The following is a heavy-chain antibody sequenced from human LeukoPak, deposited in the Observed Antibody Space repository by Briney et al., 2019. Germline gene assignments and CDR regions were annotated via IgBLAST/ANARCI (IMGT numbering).Heavy chain of an antibody. D-gene: IGHD6-19*01. CDR3: VRLKVVVVAGTNTFDI. Sequence: ASVKVSCKASGYTFTGYYMHWVRQAPGQGLEWMGWINPNSGGTNYAQKFQGRVTMTRDTSISTAYMELSRLRSDDTAVYYCVRLKVVVVAGTNTFDIWGQGTMVTVSS. CDR1: GYTFTGYY. CDR2: INPNSGGT. J-gene: IGHJ3*02. V-gene: IGHV1-2*02.